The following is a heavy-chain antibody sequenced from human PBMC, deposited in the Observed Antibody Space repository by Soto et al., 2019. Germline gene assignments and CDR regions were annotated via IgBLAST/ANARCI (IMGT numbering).Heavy chain of an antibody. CDR1: GYSISSGSY. J-gene: IGHJ4*02. D-gene: IGHD5-12*01. V-gene: IGHV4-38-2*01. CDR3: ARKSPTSSYFDY. CDR2: IYHSGST. Sequence: ESLSLTCAVSGYSISSGSYWGWSRQPPGKGLEWIGSIYHSGSTYYNPSLKSRVTISVDTSKNQFSLKLSSVTAADTAVYYCARKSPTSSYFDYWGQGTLVTVSS.